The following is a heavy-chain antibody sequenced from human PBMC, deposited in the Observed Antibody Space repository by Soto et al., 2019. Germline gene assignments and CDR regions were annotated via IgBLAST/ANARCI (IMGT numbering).Heavy chain of an antibody. V-gene: IGHV3-11*01. Sequence: QVQLVESGGDLVKPGGSLRLSCRASGLTLSDFYMSWVRQTPGKGPEWLSYISSDSSDIFYADSVKSRFTIARDNALTSLYLLMNGLRADDTAVYGCARGHHGLEFWGQGTTVTVSS. CDR2: ISSDSSDI. CDR3: ARGHHGLEF. CDR1: GLTLSDFY. J-gene: IGHJ6*02.